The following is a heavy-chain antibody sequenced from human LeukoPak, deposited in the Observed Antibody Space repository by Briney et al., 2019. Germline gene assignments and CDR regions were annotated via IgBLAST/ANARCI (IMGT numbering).Heavy chain of an antibody. D-gene: IGHD3-3*01. CDR2: INPNSGGT. V-gene: IGHV1-2*02. CDR3: ARLPADLRVTIFGVATLGLGFDP. Sequence: GASVKVSCKASGYTFTGYYMHWVRQAPGQGLEWMGWINPNSGGTNYAQKFQGRVTMTRDTSISTAYMELSRLRSDDTAVYYCARLPADLRVTIFGVATLGLGFDPWGQGTLVTVSS. CDR1: GYTFTGYY. J-gene: IGHJ5*02.